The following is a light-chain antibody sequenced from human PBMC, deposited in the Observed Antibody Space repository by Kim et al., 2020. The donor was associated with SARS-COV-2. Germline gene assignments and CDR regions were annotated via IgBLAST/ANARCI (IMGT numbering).Light chain of an antibody. CDR3: QQYGSREA. CDR2: GTS. Sequence: LPPVESATLSCRASWSVCSSYLAWYQQKPGQVPRHLFYGTSSRATGIPDRFSGSVSGTDFTLTISRLEPEDFAVYYFQQYGSREAFGQGTKVDIK. J-gene: IGKJ1*01. V-gene: IGKV3-20*01. CDR1: WSVCSSY.